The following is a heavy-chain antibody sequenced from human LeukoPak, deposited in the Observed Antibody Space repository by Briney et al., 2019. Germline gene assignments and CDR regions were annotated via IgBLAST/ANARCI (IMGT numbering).Heavy chain of an antibody. Sequence: GGSLRLSCAASGFTFSSYWMNWVRQAPGKGLERVANTKHDGSEKYYVDSVKGRFTISRDNAKNSLYLQMNSLRAEDTAVYYCARDEWSSSGWYNYWGQGTLVTVSS. J-gene: IGHJ4*02. CDR1: GFTFSSYW. D-gene: IGHD6-19*01. V-gene: IGHV3-7*01. CDR3: ARDEWSSSGWYNY. CDR2: TKHDGSEK.